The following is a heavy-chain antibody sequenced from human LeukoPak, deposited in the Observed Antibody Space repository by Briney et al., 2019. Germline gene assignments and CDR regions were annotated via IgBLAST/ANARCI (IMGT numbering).Heavy chain of an antibody. Sequence: GGSLRLSCAASGFTFSRYSMNWVRQAPGKGLEWISYISSSGSTIYYADSVKGRFTISRDNAKNSLYLQMNSLRAEDTAVYYCARDHIAVAVNFDYWGQGTPVTVSS. J-gene: IGHJ4*02. CDR1: GFTFSRYS. CDR2: ISSSGSTI. CDR3: ARDHIAVAVNFDY. V-gene: IGHV3-48*04. D-gene: IGHD6-19*01.